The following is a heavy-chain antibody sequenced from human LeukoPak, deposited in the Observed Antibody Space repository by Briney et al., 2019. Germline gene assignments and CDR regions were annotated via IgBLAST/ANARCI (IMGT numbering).Heavy chain of an antibody. CDR3: ARYSWPSRLGTTVRGAASWFDP. V-gene: IGHV4-39*01. D-gene: IGHD3-10*01. CDR1: GGYIIRHTDY. J-gene: IGHJ5*02. CDR2: VHKSGSP. Sequence: SETLSLTCSVSGGYIIRHTDYWAWIRQSPGKGLEWIGSVHKSGSPYYSPSLKSRATISVDTSRNQFSLKVNSVASADTAVYRCARYSWPSRLGTTVRGAASWFDPWGQGTLVTVSP.